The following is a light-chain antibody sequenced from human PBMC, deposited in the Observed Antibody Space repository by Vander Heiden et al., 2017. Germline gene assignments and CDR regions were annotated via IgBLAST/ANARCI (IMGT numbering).Light chain of an antibody. CDR3: SAWDHSLSAWV. V-gene: IGLV10-54*04. CDR2: RND. CDR1: SNNVGDQG. J-gene: IGLJ3*02. Sequence: QAGLTQPSSVSKALRQTATLTCTGHSNNVGDQGAAWLQQHQGHPPKLLSYRNDTRPSGISERFSASRSGNTASLTINGLQPEDEADYYCSAWDHSLSAWVFGGGTKLTV.